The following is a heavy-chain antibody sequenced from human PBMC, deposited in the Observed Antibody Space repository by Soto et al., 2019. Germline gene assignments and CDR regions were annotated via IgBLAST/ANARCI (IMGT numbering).Heavy chain of an antibody. D-gene: IGHD2-21*01. V-gene: IGHV3-11*06. J-gene: IGHJ5*02. CDR1: GFSFSDSY. CDR2: ISPRSTFR. Sequence: GGSLRLSCATSGFSFSDSYMSWIRQAPGKGLEWISYISPRSTFRDYAESVKGRFTISRDSVKNSLYLQMNNLTAGDTGVYYCARGGGGGLFDPWGQGSLVTVSS. CDR3: ARGGGGGLFDP.